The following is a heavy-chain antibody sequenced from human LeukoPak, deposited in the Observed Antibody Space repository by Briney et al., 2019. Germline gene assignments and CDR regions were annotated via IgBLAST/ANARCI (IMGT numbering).Heavy chain of an antibody. CDR3: ARKDCSGGSCYSNWFDP. CDR2: MNTNSGNT. J-gene: IGHJ5*02. CDR1: GYTFTSYD. D-gene: IGHD2-15*01. Sequence: ASVKVSFKASGYTFTSYDINLMRQAPAQGLERMGWMNTNSGNTGYAQKVQGRVTITSTTSITTTSMELSSLRSEDTAVYYCARKDCSGGSCYSNWFDPWGQGTLVTVSS. V-gene: IGHV1-8*03.